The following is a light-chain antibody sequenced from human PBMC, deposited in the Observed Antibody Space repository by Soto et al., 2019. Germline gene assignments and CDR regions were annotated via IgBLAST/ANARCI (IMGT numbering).Light chain of an antibody. CDR3: QQYNSYSPWT. Sequence: DIQMTQSPSTLSAFVGDRVTITCRASQSIGRWLAWYQQKPGKAPKLLIYDASSLESGVPSRFSGSGSGTEFTLTISSLQPDDFATYYCQQYNSYSPWTFGQGTKVDIK. CDR2: DAS. J-gene: IGKJ1*01. CDR1: QSIGRW. V-gene: IGKV1-5*01.